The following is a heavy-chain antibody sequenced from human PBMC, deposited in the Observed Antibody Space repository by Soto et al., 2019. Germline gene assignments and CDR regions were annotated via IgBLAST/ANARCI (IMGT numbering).Heavy chain of an antibody. CDR3: AKTEGSLLYYRASVFDP. CDR1: GFTFDDYA. Sequence: SLRLSCAASGFTFDDYAMHWVRQAPGKGLEWVSGISWNSGSIGYADSVKGRFTISRDNAKNSLYLQMNSLRAEDTALYYCAKTEGSLLYYRASVFDPWGQGTLVTVSS. V-gene: IGHV3-9*01. D-gene: IGHD3-10*01. J-gene: IGHJ5*02. CDR2: ISWNSGSI.